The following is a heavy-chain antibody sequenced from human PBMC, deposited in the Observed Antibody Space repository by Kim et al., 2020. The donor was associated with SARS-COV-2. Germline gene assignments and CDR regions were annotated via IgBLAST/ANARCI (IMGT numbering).Heavy chain of an antibody. CDR3: ARVLKVGAIQ. V-gene: IGHV3-7*01. J-gene: IGHJ4*02. D-gene: IGHD1-26*01. Sequence: EKYYVDSVKGRFTISRDNAKNSLYLQMNSLRAEDTAVYYCARVLKVGAIQWGQGTLVTVSS. CDR2: EK.